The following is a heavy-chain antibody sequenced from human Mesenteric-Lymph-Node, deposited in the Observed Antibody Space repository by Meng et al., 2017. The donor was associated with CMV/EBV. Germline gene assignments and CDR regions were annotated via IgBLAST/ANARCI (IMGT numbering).Heavy chain of an antibody. Sequence: YGGSFSGYYWRWIRQPPGKGLEWIGEINHSGSTNYNPSLKSRVTISVDTSKNQFSLKLSSVTAADTAVYYCASRDPYYYDSSGYSHWGQGTLVTVSS. CDR3: ASRDPYYYDSSGYSH. CDR1: GGSFSGYY. V-gene: IGHV4-34*01. CDR2: INHSGST. J-gene: IGHJ4*02. D-gene: IGHD3-22*01.